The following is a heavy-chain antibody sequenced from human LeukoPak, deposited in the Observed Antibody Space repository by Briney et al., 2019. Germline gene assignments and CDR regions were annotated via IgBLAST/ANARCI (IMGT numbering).Heavy chain of an antibody. Sequence: PGGSLRLSCAASGFTFSDYYMSWIRQAPGKGLEWVSYISSSGSNIYYADSVKGRFTISRDNSKNTLYLQMNSLRAEDTAVYYCAKEKAWGDQYYYDSSGYYPPFDYWGQGTLVTVSS. D-gene: IGHD3-22*01. CDR2: ISSSGSNI. V-gene: IGHV3-11*01. J-gene: IGHJ4*02. CDR3: AKEKAWGDQYYYDSSGYYPPFDY. CDR1: GFTFSDYY.